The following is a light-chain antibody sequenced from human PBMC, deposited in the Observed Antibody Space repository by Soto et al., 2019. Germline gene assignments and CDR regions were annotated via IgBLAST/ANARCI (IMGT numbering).Light chain of an antibody. CDR2: EVT. Sequence: QSVLTQPASLSGSPGQSITISCTGTSSDIGGSKCVSWYQQHPGKAPKLMIYEVTYRPSGVSDRFSGSKSGNTASLTVSGLQAEDEADYYCSSYTSSGTLYVFGTGTKVTVL. CDR1: SSDIGGSKC. V-gene: IGLV2-14*01. J-gene: IGLJ1*01. CDR3: SSYTSSGTLYV.